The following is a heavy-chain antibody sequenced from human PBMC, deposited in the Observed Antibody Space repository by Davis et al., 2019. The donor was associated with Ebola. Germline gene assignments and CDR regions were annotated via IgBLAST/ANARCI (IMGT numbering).Heavy chain of an antibody. V-gene: IGHV4-39*07. Sequence: SETLSLTCSVSGGPISSRSYYWGWIRQPPGKGLEWIGEINHSGSTNYNPSLKSRVTISVDTSKNQFSLKLSSVTAADTAVYYCARAFFGWGTYYNAAVGYWGQGTLVTVSS. J-gene: IGHJ4*02. CDR2: INHSGST. CDR1: GGPISSRSYY. D-gene: IGHD3-10*01. CDR3: ARAFFGWGTYYNAAVGY.